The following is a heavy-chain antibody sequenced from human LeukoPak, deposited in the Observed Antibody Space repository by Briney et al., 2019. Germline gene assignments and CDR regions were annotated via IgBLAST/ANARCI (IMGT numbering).Heavy chain of an antibody. CDR2: ISWNSGSI. CDR3: AKDMWRCSGSYYGIFFIFDY. J-gene: IGHJ4*02. CDR1: GFTFDDYA. Sequence: PGGSLRLSCAASGFTFDDYAMHWVRQAPGKGLEWVSGISWNSGSIGYADSVKGRFTISRDNAKNSLYLQMNSLRAEDTALYYCAKDMWRCSGSYYGIFFIFDYWGQGTLVTVSS. V-gene: IGHV3-9*01. D-gene: IGHD1-26*01.